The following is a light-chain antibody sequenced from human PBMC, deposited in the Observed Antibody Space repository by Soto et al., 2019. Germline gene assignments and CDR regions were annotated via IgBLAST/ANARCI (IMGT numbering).Light chain of an antibody. CDR1: SRDVGGYNR. CDR2: EVS. V-gene: IGLV2-14*01. Sequence: QSALTQSASVSGSPGQSITISCPGPSRDVGGYNRVSWYQQYPGKAPKLMIYEVSNRPSGVSNRFSGSKSGNTASLTISGLQAEDEADYYCASYTSSTSYVFGTGTKVTVL. J-gene: IGLJ1*01. CDR3: ASYTSSTSYV.